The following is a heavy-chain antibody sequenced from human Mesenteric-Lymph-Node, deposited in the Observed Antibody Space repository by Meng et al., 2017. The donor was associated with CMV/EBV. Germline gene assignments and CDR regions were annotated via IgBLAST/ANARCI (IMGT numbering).Heavy chain of an antibody. Sequence: SETLSLTCSVSGVSISSYYWSWIRQPPGKGLEWIGYIYYTGSTNYNPSLESRVTISGDTSKNQFSLKLSSVTAADTAVYYCARMTTHYYYGMDVWGQGTTVTVSS. CDR2: IYYTGST. D-gene: IGHD4-11*01. J-gene: IGHJ6*02. V-gene: IGHV4-59*01. CDR3: ARMTTHYYYGMDV. CDR1: GVSISSYY.